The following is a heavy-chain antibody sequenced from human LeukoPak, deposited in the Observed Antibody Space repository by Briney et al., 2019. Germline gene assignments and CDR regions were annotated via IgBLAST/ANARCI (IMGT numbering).Heavy chain of an antibody. CDR1: GFTFSNSG. CDR2: IWYDGSNE. V-gene: IGHV3-33*01. CDR3: ARDHAYRTDF. Sequence: GGSLRLSCAASGFTFSNSGMHWVRQAPGKGLEWVAVIWYDGSNEYYADAVKGRFIISRDNSKNMVHLQMNSLRVEDTSVYYCARDHAYRTDFWGQGTLVTVS. D-gene: IGHD2-2*01. J-gene: IGHJ4*02.